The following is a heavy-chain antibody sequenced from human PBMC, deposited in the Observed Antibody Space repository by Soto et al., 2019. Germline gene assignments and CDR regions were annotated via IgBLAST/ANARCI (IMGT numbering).Heavy chain of an antibody. D-gene: IGHD6-19*01. J-gene: IGHJ4*02. Sequence: QVQLVQSGAEVKKPGASVKVSCKASGYTFTSYAMHWVRQAPGQGLEWMGWINAGNGNTKYSQKFQGRVTITRDTSASTAYMELSSLRSEDTAVYYCARGTGGIAVAGTLGYWGQGTLVTVSS. CDR1: GYTFTSYA. V-gene: IGHV1-3*01. CDR3: ARGTGGIAVAGTLGY. CDR2: INAGNGNT.